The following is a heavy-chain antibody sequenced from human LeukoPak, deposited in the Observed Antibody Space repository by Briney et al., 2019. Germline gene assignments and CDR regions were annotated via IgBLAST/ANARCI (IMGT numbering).Heavy chain of an antibody. CDR3: ARGPTRFWSGYYLDY. CDR1: GSSISSSSYY. V-gene: IGHV4-39*07. Sequence: SETLSLTCTVSGSSISSSSYYWGWIRQPPGKGLEWIGSIYYSGSTYYNPSLKSRVTISVDTSKNQFSLKLSSVTAADTAVYYCARGPTRFWSGYYLDYWGQGTLVTVSS. J-gene: IGHJ4*02. D-gene: IGHD3-3*01. CDR2: IYYSGST.